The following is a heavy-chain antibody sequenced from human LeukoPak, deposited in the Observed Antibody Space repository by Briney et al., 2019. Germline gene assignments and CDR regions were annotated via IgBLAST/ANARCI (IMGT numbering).Heavy chain of an antibody. V-gene: IGHV3-74*01. D-gene: IGHD3-22*01. CDR2: INSDGSST. J-gene: IGHJ4*02. CDR1: GFTFSSYW. Sequence: GALRLSCAASGFTFSSYWMHWVRQAPGKGLVWVSRINSDGSSTSYADSVKGRFTISRDNAKNSLYLQMNSLRAEDTALYHCARGSTYYYDSSGYTHFDYWGQGTLVTVSS. CDR3: ARGSTYYYDSSGYTHFDY.